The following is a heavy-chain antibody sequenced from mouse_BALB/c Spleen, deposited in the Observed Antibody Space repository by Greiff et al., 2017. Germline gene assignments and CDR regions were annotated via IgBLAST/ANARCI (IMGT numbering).Heavy chain of an antibody. Sequence: DVHLVESGGGLVQPGGSLRLSCATSGFTFTDYYMSWVRQPPGKALEWLGFIRNKANGYTTEYSASVKGRFTISRDNSQSILYLQMNTLRAEDSATYYGAREDYYGSSYEAYWGQGTLVTVSA. D-gene: IGHD1-1*01. J-gene: IGHJ3*01. CDR3: AREDYYGSSYEAY. CDR1: GFTFTDYY. V-gene: IGHV7-3*02. CDR2: IRNKANGYTT.